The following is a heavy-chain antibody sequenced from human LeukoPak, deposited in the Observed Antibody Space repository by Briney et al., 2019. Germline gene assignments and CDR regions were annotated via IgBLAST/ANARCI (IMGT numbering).Heavy chain of an antibody. CDR2: IYYTGNT. CDR1: GGSISGYF. Sequence: PSETLSLTCTVSGGSISGYFWTWIRQPPGKGLEWIGYIYYTGNTDYNPSLKSRVTISIDTSKNHFSLNVNFVTAADAAMYYCVRSKSGAYGWFDPWGPGTLVTVSS. D-gene: IGHD2-15*01. J-gene: IGHJ5*02. V-gene: IGHV4-59*01. CDR3: VRSKSGAYGWFDP.